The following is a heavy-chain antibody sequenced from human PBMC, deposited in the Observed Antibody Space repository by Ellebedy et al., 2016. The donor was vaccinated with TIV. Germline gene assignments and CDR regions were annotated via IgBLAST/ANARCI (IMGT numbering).Heavy chain of an antibody. Sequence: MPSETLSPTCAVSGGSFNNHYWSWIRQAPGKGLEWIGEINHSGSTNYNPSLKSRVTLSVDKSKHEFSLKLTSVAAADTAVYYCPRGQDDYGDRAWFDPWGQGTLVTVSS. CDR3: PRGQDDYGDRAWFDP. V-gene: IGHV4-34*01. J-gene: IGHJ5*02. CDR1: GGSFNNHY. CDR2: INHSGST. D-gene: IGHD4-17*01.